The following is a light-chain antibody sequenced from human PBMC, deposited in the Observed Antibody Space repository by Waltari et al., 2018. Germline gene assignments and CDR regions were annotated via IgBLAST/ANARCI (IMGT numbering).Light chain of an antibody. V-gene: IGKV1-39*01. CDR1: ENVNNY. Sequence: DIQMTQSPSSLSASVGDRVTITCRASENVNNYLNWYQQKPGKATKLLIYKASTLQSGVPSRFSGSGSGTDYTFTISSLQSEDVATYYCQHTYGTPPTFGGGTKVEIK. CDR3: QHTYGTPPT. CDR2: KAS. J-gene: IGKJ4*01.